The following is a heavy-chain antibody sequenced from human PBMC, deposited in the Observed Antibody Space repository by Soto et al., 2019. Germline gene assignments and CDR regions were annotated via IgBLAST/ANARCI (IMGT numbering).Heavy chain of an antibody. CDR3: ARGVYSGSTASVDY. J-gene: IGHJ4*02. D-gene: IGHD6-6*01. CDR1: GDSISSGDHY. Sequence: QVQLQESGPGLVKPSQTLSLTCTVSGDSISSGDHYWSWIRQPPGKGLEWIGYTYYSGTTSSRPSLHSRVIISVDTSQNHFFLKLNSVTAADTAVYYFARGVYSGSTASVDYWGQGTLGSVS. V-gene: IGHV4-30-4*01. CDR2: TYYSGTT.